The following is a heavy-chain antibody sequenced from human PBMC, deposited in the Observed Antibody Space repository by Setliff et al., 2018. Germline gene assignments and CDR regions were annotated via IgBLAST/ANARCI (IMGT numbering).Heavy chain of an antibody. V-gene: IGHV3-33*08. Sequence: GGSLRLSCAASRFTFSNYWMSWVRQAPGKGLEWVAVIWYDGSNKYYADSVKGRFTITRDNAKNSLDLQMNSLRGEDTAVYYCVRDRWKVIVNRGDDAFDLWGQGAMVTVSS. CDR3: VRDRWKVIVNRGDDAFDL. CDR2: IWYDGSNK. J-gene: IGHJ3*01. CDR1: RFTFSNYW. D-gene: IGHD3-22*01.